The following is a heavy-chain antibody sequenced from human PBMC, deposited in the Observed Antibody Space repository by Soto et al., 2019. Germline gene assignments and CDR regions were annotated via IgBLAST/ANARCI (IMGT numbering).Heavy chain of an antibody. Sequence: QLQLQESGSGLVKPSQTLSLTCAVSGGSISSGGYSWSWIRQPPGKRLEWIGYIYHGGNSYYNPSLKSRVTISIDSSQNQFSLKLSSVTAADTAVYYCAREFGYYFDYWGQGTLVTVSS. CDR1: GGSISSGGYS. D-gene: IGHD3-10*01. J-gene: IGHJ4*02. V-gene: IGHV4-30-2*01. CDR3: AREFGYYFDY. CDR2: IYHGGNS.